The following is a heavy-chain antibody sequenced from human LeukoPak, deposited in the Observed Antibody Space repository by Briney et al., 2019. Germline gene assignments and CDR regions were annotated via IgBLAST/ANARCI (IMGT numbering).Heavy chain of an antibody. D-gene: IGHD6-19*01. CDR3: AKVASADAQARLNY. CDR2: ISGSGGGT. Sequence: PGGSLRLSCAASGLTFSSYAMSWVRQAPGKGLEWVSAISGSGGGTYYADSVKDRFTISRDYSNNTLYLQMNSLRADDTAVYYCAKVASADAQARLNYWGQGTLVTVSS. V-gene: IGHV3-23*01. J-gene: IGHJ4*02. CDR1: GLTFSSYA.